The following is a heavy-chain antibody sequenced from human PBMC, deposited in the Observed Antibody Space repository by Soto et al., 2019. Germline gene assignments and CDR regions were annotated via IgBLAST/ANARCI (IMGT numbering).Heavy chain of an antibody. V-gene: IGHV3-23*01. CDR1: GFPLSTYG. J-gene: IGHJ6*02. CDR2: ITGTGGNT. Sequence: EVQLLESGGGLVQPGGSLRLSCAAYGFPLSTYGMTWVRQAPVKGLEWVSAITGTGGNTYYVDSVKRRFTSSRDNSKNMRYLQVNSLRVEDTAVYYCARIRGYWYGLDVWGQWTTFTVSS. CDR3: ARIRGYWYGLDV.